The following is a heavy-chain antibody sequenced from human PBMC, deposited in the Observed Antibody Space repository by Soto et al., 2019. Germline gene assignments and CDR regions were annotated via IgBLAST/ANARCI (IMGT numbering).Heavy chain of an antibody. Sequence: QITLKESGPTLVKPTQTLTLTCTFSGFSLSTSGVGVGWIRQPPGKALEWLALIYWDDDKRYSPSLKSRLTITKDTSKNQVVLTMTNMDPVDTATYYCAHSRVGPDYDSSGYYFVYWGQGTLVTVSS. CDR3: AHSRVGPDYDSSGYYFVY. CDR2: IYWDDDK. V-gene: IGHV2-5*02. D-gene: IGHD3-22*01. CDR1: GFSLSTSGVG. J-gene: IGHJ4*02.